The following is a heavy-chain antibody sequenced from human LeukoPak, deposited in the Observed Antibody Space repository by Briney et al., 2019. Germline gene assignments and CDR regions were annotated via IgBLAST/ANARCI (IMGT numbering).Heavy chain of an antibody. D-gene: IGHD3-10*01. CDR3: AKDPTMVRGDTFDY. V-gene: IGHV3-33*06. CDR2: IWNDGSNK. Sequence: GGSLRLSCAASGFTFSTYGMHWVRQAPGKGLEWVAIIWNDGSNKYYADSVKGRFTISRDNSKNTLYLQMNSLRAEDTAVYYCAKDPTMVRGDTFDYWGQGTLVTVSS. CDR1: GFTFSTYG. J-gene: IGHJ4*02.